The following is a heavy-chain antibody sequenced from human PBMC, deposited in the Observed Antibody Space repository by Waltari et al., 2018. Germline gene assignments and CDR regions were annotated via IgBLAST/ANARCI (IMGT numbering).Heavy chain of an antibody. V-gene: IGHV3-9*01. J-gene: IGHJ4*02. CDR1: GFTFDKYA. Sequence: EVQLVESGGGLVQPGRSLRRSCAASGFTFDKYAMHWVRPAPGKGLWWVSGIGWNSGCIGYSDSVKGRFTISRDNAKNSLKLQMNSLIAEDTAFYYCTKDMGIVATMVDSWGQGTLVTVSS. D-gene: IGHD5-12*01. CDR2: IGWNSGCI. CDR3: TKDMGIVATMVDS.